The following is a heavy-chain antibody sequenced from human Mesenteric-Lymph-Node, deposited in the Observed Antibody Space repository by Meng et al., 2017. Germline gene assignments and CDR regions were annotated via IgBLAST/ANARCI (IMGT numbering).Heavy chain of an antibody. Sequence: QVQLQVSGPGLVKHSETLFLSCAVSGGPISSVYWWTWVRQSPGKGLEWIGEIYHSGSTNYNPSLKSRVTISVDKSKNQFSLKLTSVTAADTAVYYCARGGYYSFDYWGQGTLVTVSS. J-gene: IGHJ4*02. D-gene: IGHD5-18*01. CDR2: IYHSGST. CDR3: ARGGYYSFDY. CDR1: GGPISSVYW. V-gene: IGHV4-4*02.